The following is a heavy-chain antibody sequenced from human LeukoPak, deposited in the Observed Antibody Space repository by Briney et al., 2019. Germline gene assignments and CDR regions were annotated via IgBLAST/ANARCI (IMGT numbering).Heavy chain of an antibody. J-gene: IGHJ4*02. V-gene: IGHV1-8*01. CDR1: GYTFTSYD. Sequence: ASVKVSCKASGYTFTSYDINWVRQATGQGLEWMGWMNPNSGNTGYAQKFQGRVTMTRNTSISTAYMELSSLRSEDTAVYYCARDPHPFFVVSHYFDYWGQGTLVTVSS. CDR2: MNPNSGNT. CDR3: ARDPHPFFVVSHYFDY. D-gene: IGHD3-22*01.